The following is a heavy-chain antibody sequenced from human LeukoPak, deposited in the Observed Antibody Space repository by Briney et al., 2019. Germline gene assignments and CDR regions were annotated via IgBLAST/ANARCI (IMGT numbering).Heavy chain of an antibody. D-gene: IGHD1-26*01. Sequence: GGSLRLSCAASGLTFSNAWMSWVRQAPGKGLEWVGRIKSKTDGGTTDYAAPVKGRFTISRDDSKNTLYLQMNSLKTEDTAVYYCTTLLLAELLTYWGQGTLVTVSS. J-gene: IGHJ4*02. CDR3: TTLLLAELLTY. V-gene: IGHV3-15*01. CDR1: GLTFSNAW. CDR2: IKSKTDGGTT.